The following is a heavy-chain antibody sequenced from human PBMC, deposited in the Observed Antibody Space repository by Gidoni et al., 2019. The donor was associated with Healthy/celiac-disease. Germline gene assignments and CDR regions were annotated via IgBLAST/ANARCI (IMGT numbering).Heavy chain of an antibody. CDR1: GYTFTSSG. J-gene: IGHJ3*02. D-gene: IGHD1-26*01. V-gene: IGHV1-18*01. CDR3: ARDMWELLGGTRDAFDI. Sequence: QVQLVQSGAEAKKPGASVKVSCKASGYTFTSSGISWVRQAPGQGLEWMGWISAYNGNTNYAQKLQGRVTMTTDTSTSTAYMELRSLRSDDTAVYYCARDMWELLGGTRDAFDIWGQGTMVTVSS. CDR2: ISAYNGNT.